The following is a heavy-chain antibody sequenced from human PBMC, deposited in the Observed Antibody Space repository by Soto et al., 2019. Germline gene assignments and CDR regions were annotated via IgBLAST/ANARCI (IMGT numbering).Heavy chain of an antibody. D-gene: IGHD3-22*01. V-gene: IGHV3-30*03. CDR2: ISYDGSNK. CDR1: GFTFSSYG. J-gene: IGHJ4*02. CDR3: AMTSTGDSIAYFDY. Sequence: QVQLVESGGGVVQPGRSLRLSCAASGFTFSSYGMHWVRQAPGKGLEWVAVISYDGSNKYYADSVKGRFTISRDNSKNTLYLQMNSLRAEDTAVYYCAMTSTGDSIAYFDYWGQGTLVTVSS.